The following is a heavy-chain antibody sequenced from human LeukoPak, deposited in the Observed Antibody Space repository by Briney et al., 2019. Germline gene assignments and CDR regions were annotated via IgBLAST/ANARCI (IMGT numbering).Heavy chain of an antibody. D-gene: IGHD3-10*01. CDR2: IWYGGSNK. Sequence: GGSLRLSCAASGFTFSSYGMHWVRQAPGKGLEWVAVIWYGGSNKYYADSVKGRFTISRDNSKNTLYLQMNSLRAEDTAVYYCARVRAYGSGSYYNGRVDYWGQGTLVTVSS. CDR1: GFTFSSYG. V-gene: IGHV3-33*08. J-gene: IGHJ4*02. CDR3: ARVRAYGSGSYYNGRVDY.